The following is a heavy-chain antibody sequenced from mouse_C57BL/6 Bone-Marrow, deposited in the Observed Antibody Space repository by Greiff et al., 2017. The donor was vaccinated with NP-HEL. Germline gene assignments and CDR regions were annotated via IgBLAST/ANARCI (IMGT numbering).Heavy chain of an antibody. J-gene: IGHJ4*01. CDR1: GFTFSDYY. D-gene: IGHD2-4*01. V-gene: IGHV5-16*01. CDR3: AREGGLRRRTYAMDY. CDR2: INYDGSST. Sequence: EVMLVESEGGLVQPGSSMKLSCTTSGFTFSDYYMAWVRQVPEKGLDWVAYINYDGSSTYYLASLKSRFIISRDNAKNILYLQMSSLKSEDTATYYCAREGGLRRRTYAMDYWGQGTSVTVSS.